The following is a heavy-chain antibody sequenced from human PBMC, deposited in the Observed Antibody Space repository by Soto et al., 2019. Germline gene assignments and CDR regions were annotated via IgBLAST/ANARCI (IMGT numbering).Heavy chain of an antibody. D-gene: IGHD7-27*01. J-gene: IGHJ6*03. Sequence: EVQLVESGGGLVQPGRSLRLSCAASGFTFDDYAMHWVRQAPGKGLEWVSGISWNSGSIGYADSVKGRFTISRDNAKNSLYLQMNSLRAEDTALYYCAKDTRRGDGYYYYYMDVWGKGTTVTVSS. CDR1: GFTFDDYA. V-gene: IGHV3-9*01. CDR2: ISWNSGSI. CDR3: AKDTRRGDGYYYYYMDV.